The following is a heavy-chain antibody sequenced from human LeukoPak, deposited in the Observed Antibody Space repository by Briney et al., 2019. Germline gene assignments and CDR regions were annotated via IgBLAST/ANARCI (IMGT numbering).Heavy chain of an antibody. V-gene: IGHV3-21*01. CDR1: GFTFSSYS. Sequence: GGSLRLSCAASGFTFSSYSMNWVRQAPGKGLEWVSSISSSSSYIYYADSVKGRFTISRDNAKNSLNLQMNSLRAEDTAVYYCARDLSSWYGYYFDYWGQGTLVTVSS. D-gene: IGHD6-13*01. J-gene: IGHJ4*02. CDR3: ARDLSSWYGYYFDY. CDR2: ISSSSSYI.